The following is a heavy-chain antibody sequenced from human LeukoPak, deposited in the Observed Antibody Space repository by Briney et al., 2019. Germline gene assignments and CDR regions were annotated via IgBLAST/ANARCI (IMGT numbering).Heavy chain of an antibody. CDR3: ARPWVYSDSTYRDY. V-gene: IGHV4-39*01. CDR1: GGSISSNNHY. Sequence: PWETLSLTCTISGGSISSNNHYWGWIRQTPGKGLEWIGSIYHSGSTYDNPSFKSRVTISVDTSKNQFSLKMVSVTAADSALYYCARPWVYSDSTYRDYWGQGILVTVSS. D-gene: IGHD4-11*01. CDR2: IYHSGST. J-gene: IGHJ4*02.